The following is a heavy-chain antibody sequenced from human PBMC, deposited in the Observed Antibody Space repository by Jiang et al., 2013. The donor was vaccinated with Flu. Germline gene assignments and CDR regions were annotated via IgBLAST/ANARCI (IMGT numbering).Heavy chain of an antibody. V-gene: IGHV1-2*06. Sequence: ASGYTFTGYYMHWVRQAPGQGLEWMGRINPNSGGTNYAQKFQGRVTMTRDTSISTAYMELSRLRSDDTAVYYCARIVAAAGTSLDYWGQGTLVTVSS. CDR2: INPNSGGT. CDR3: ARIVAAAGTSLDY. CDR1: GYTFTGYY. D-gene: IGHD6-13*01. J-gene: IGHJ4*02.